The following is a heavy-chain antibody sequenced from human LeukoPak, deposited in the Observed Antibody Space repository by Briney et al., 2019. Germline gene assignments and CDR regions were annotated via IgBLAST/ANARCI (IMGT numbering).Heavy chain of an antibody. V-gene: IGHV4-31*03. J-gene: IGHJ4*02. CDR2: IYYSGSA. CDR1: GGSISSGGYY. Sequence: SETLSLTCIVSGGSISSGGYYWSWIRQHPGKGLEWIGYIYYSGSAYYNPSLKSRVTISVDTSKNQFSLNLSSVTAADTAVYYCARGKDSGSYYPGFDYWGQGTLVTVSS. CDR3: ARGKDSGSYYPGFDY. D-gene: IGHD1-26*01.